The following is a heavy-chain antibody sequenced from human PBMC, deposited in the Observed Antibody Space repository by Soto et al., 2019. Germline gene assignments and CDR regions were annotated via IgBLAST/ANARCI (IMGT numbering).Heavy chain of an antibody. CDR3: VKSGYSYDHNWFDP. V-gene: IGHV3-64D*08. CDR2: ISSNGGST. Sequence: GGSLILSCSASGFTFSSYAMHWVRQAPGKGLEYVSAISSNGGSTYYADSVKGRFTISRDNSKNTLYLQMSSLRAEDTAVYYCVKSGYSYDHNWFDPWGQGTLVTVSS. CDR1: GFTFSSYA. D-gene: IGHD5-18*01. J-gene: IGHJ5*02.